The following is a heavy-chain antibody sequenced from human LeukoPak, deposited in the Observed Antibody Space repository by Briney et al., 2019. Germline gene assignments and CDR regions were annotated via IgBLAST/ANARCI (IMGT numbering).Heavy chain of an antibody. CDR3: TRAGFYYDSSPYYRPIDY. CDR1: GCTFSSYS. D-gene: IGHD3-22*01. J-gene: IGHJ4*02. CDR2: INSDGTFT. Sequence: GGSLRLSCAASGCTFSSYSMNWVRQAPGKGLVWVSHINSDGTFTTYADSVKGRFTISRDNAKNTLYLQMNSLRAEDTAVYYCTRAGFYYDSSPYYRPIDYWGQGSLVTVSS. V-gene: IGHV3-74*01.